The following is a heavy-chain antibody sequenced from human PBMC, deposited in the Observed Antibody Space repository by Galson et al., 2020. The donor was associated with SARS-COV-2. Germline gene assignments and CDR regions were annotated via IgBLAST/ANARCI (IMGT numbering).Heavy chain of an antibody. CDR1: GFTFSSYG. CDR2: ISYDGSNK. D-gene: IGHD1-26*01. V-gene: IGHV3-30*18. Sequence: GGSLRPSCAASGFTFSSYGMHWVRQAPGKGLEWVAVISYDGSNKYYADSVKGRFTISRDNSKNTLYLQMNSLRAEDTAVYYCAKPYSGSYYGSFFDYWGQGTLVTVSS. J-gene: IGHJ4*02. CDR3: AKPYSGSYYGSFFDY.